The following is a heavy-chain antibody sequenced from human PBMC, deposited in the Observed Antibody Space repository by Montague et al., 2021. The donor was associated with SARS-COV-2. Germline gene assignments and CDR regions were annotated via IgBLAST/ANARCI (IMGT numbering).Heavy chain of an antibody. CDR2: ITISRST. D-gene: IGHD6-19*01. V-gene: IGHV4-61*02. CDR1: GGSISSGNCY. J-gene: IGHJ4*02. Sequence: TLSLTCTVSGGSISSGNCYWICIRQPAGKELEWIVRITISRSTNYNPSLKSRVTISVDTSKNQFSLKLSSVTAADTAVYYCARDIAVAGLFDYWGQGTLVTVSS. CDR3: ARDIAVAGLFDY.